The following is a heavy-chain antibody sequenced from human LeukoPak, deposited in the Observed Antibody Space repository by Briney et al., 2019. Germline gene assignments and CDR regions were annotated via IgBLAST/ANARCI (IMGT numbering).Heavy chain of an antibody. CDR2: IIPILGTA. CDR1: GGTFSSYA. J-gene: IGHJ5*02. Sequence: SVKVSCKASGGTFSSYAISWVRQAPGQGLEWMGGIIPILGTANYAQKFQGRVTITTDESTSTAYMELSSLRSEDTAVYYCARDRYYYDSSGYYGRRRNEDNWFDPWGQGTLVTVSS. CDR3: ARDRYYYDSSGYYGRRRNEDNWFDP. D-gene: IGHD3-22*01. V-gene: IGHV1-69*05.